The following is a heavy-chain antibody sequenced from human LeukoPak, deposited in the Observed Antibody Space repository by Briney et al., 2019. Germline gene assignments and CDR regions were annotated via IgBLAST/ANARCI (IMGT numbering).Heavy chain of an antibody. J-gene: IGHJ6*03. CDR2: IYTSGST. CDR1: GGSISSYY. CDR3: ATDQAARPRLYCYYYYMDV. Sequence: SETLSLTCTVSGGSISSYYWSWIRQPAGKGLEWIGRIYTSGSTNYNPSLKSRVTMSVDTSKNQFSLKLSSVTAADTAVYYCATDQAARPRLYCYYYYMDVWGKGTTVTVSS. D-gene: IGHD6-6*01. V-gene: IGHV4-4*07.